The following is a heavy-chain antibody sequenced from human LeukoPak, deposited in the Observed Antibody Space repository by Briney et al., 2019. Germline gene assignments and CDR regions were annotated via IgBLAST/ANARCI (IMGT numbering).Heavy chain of an antibody. Sequence: PGGSLRLSCAASGFTFDDYAMHWVWQAPGKGLEWVSGISWNSGSIGYADSVKGRFTISRDNAKNSLYLQMNSLRAEDMALYYCAKDGGAAFYYFDYWGQGTLVTVSS. CDR3: AKDGGAAFYYFDY. D-gene: IGHD6-13*01. CDR2: ISWNSGSI. V-gene: IGHV3-9*03. CDR1: GFTFDDYA. J-gene: IGHJ4*02.